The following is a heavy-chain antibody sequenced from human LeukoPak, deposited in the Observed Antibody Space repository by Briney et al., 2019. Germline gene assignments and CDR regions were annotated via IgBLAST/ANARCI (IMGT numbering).Heavy chain of an antibody. V-gene: IGHV4-34*01. D-gene: IGHD4-17*01. J-gene: IGHJ2*01. CDR3: ARGDYALDL. CDR1: GGSFCGYL. Sequence: SDPLSLTCAVYGGSFCGYLGSWIPQPPGKGVEWIGEINHSGSTNYNPSLKSRVTISVDTSKNQFSLKLSSETAAGTAVYYCARGDYALDLWGRGTLVTVSS. CDR2: INHSGST.